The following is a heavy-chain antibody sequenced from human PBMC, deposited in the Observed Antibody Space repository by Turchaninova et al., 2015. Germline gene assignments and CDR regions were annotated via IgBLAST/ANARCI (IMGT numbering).Heavy chain of an antibody. CDR1: GGTFSSYA. J-gene: IGHJ5*02. CDR2: CIPFFGTA. V-gene: IGHV1-69*01. CDR3: ARVSSHCSGGSCYSLAYNWFDP. D-gene: IGHD2-15*01. Sequence: QVQLVQSGAEVKTPGSSVKVSCKASGGTFSSYAISWVGQAPGQGLEWKGGCIPFFGTANYQQKFQGRVTITADESTSTAYMELSSLRSEDTAVYYCARVSSHCSGGSCYSLAYNWFDPWGQGTLVTVSS.